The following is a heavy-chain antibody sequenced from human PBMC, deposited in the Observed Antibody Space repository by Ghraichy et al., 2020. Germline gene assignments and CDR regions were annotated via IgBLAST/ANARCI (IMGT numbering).Heavy chain of an antibody. CDR2: INHSGST. V-gene: IGHV4-34*01. D-gene: IGHD2-2*01. Sequence: SETLSLTCAVYGGSFSGYYWSWIRQPPGKGLEWIGEINHSGSTNYNPSLKSRVTISVDTSKNQFSLKLSSVTAADTAVYYCARGRGYCSSTSCRHYYYYGMDVWGQGTTVTVSS. CDR3: ARGRGYCSSTSCRHYYYYGMDV. J-gene: IGHJ6*02. CDR1: GGSFSGYY.